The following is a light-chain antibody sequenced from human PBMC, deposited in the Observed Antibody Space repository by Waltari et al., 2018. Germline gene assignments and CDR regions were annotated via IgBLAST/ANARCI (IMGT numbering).Light chain of an antibody. CDR2: ANI. V-gene: IGLV1-44*01. J-gene: IGLJ1*01. CDR3: AALDDSLNDYV. Sequence: QSVLTQPPSASGTPGQRVTISCSGSSSNIGSNTVNWFQQGPGTAPKLLIYANIQRPSGVPDRLSCSKSGTSASLAIRGLQSEDEAEYYCAALDDSLNDYVFGTGTKVTVL. CDR1: SSNIGSNT.